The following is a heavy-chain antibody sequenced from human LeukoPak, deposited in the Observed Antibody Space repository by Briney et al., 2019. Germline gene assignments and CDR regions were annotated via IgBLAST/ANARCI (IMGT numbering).Heavy chain of an antibody. CDR1: GFTFSSYG. CDR2: IRYDGSNK. CDR3: AKDPSHSGSYYYFDY. J-gene: IGHJ4*02. V-gene: IGHV3-30*02. Sequence: GGSLRLSCAASGFTFSSYGMHWVRQAPGKGLEWVAFIRYDGSNKYYADSVKGRFTISRDNSKNTLYLQMNSLRAEDTAVYYCAKDPSHSGSYYYFDYWGQGTLVTVSS. D-gene: IGHD1-26*01.